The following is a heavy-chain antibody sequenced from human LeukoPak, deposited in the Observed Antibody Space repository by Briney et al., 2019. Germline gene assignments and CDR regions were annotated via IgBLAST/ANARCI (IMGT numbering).Heavy chain of an antibody. D-gene: IGHD3-3*01. V-gene: IGHV1-2*02. CDR2: INPNSGYT. Sequence: ASVKVSCKASAYTFTAYYMHWVRQAPGQGLEWMGWINPNSGYTNYAEKFQGRVTMTRDTSISTAYMELNRLRSDDAAVYYCASPFDLDVWGQGTTVTVSS. CDR1: AYTFTAYY. J-gene: IGHJ6*02. CDR3: ASPFDLDV.